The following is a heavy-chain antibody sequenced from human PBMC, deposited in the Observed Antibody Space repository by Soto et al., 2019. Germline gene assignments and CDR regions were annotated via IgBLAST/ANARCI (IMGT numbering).Heavy chain of an antibody. D-gene: IGHD3-3*01. Sequence: QVQLQESGPGLVKPSQTLSLTCTVSGGSISSGDYYWSWIRQPPGKGLEWIGYIYYSGSTYYNPSLKSRVTISVDTSKSQFSLKLSAVTAADTAVYYCARAGVTICGVVIPTYYYYGMDVWGQGTTVTVSS. CDR2: IYYSGST. J-gene: IGHJ6*02. V-gene: IGHV4-30-4*01. CDR1: GGSISSGDYY. CDR3: ARAGVTICGVVIPTYYYYGMDV.